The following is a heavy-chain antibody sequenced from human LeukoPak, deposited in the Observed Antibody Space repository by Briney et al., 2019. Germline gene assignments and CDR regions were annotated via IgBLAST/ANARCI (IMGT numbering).Heavy chain of an antibody. CDR2: IWSDGTNR. Sequence: PGGSLRLSCAASGFIFSHHGMHWVRQAPGKGLEWVAVIWSDGTNRFYADSVKGRFTISRDNSQNTVFLQMNSLRVKDTAIYHCARDAQRGFDYSNSLKYWGHGTLVTVSS. J-gene: IGHJ4*01. CDR1: GFIFSHHG. V-gene: IGHV3-33*01. CDR3: ARDAQRGFDYSNSLKY. D-gene: IGHD4-11*01.